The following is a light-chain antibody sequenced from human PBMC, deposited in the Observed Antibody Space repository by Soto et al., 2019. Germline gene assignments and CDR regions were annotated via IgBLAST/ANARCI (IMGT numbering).Light chain of an antibody. V-gene: IGLV2-14*01. Sequence: QSALTQPASVSGSPGQSITISCTGTSSDVGGYNYVSWYQQHPGKAPKLMIYEVSNRPSGVSNPFPGSKSGNTASLTISGLQAEDEADYYCSSYTSSSIDYVFGTGTKVTVL. J-gene: IGLJ1*01. CDR2: EVS. CDR3: SSYTSSSIDYV. CDR1: SSDVGGYNY.